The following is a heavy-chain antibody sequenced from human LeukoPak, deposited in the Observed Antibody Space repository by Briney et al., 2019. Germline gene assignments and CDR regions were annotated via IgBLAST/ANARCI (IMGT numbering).Heavy chain of an antibody. V-gene: IGHV1-24*01. D-gene: IGHD5-18*01. J-gene: IGHJ6*02. CDR2: FDPEDGET. Sequence: GASVKVSCKVSGYTLTELSMHWVRQAPGKGLEWMGGFDPEDGETIYAQKFQGRVTMTEDTSTDTAYMELSSLRSEDTAVYYCARTGGYNYGSQYGMDVWGQGTTVTVSS. CDR1: GYTLTELS. CDR3: ARTGGYNYGSQYGMDV.